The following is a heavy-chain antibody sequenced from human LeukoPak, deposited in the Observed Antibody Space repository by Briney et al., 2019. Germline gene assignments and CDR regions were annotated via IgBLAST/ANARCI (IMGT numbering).Heavy chain of an antibody. CDR3: ARGCSSTSCYYYYGMDV. CDR1: GGTFSSYA. J-gene: IGHJ6*02. V-gene: IGHV1-69*04. Sequence: SVKVSCKASGGTFSSYAISWVRQAHGQGLEWMGRIIPILGIANYAQKFQGRVTITADKSTSTAYMELSSLRSEDTAVYYCARGCSSTSCYYYYGMDVWGQGTTVTVSS. D-gene: IGHD2-2*01. CDR2: IIPILGIA.